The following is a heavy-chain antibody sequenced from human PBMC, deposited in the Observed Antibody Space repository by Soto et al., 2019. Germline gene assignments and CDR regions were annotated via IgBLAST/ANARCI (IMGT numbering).Heavy chain of an antibody. CDR1: GGSISSGGYY. CDR2: IYYSGST. Sequence: SETLSLTCTVSGGSISSGGYYWSWIRQHPGKGLEWIGYIYYSGSTYYNPSLKSRVTISVDTSKNQFSLKLSSVTAADTAVYYCASDNCGSGAVVIWGQGTMVTV. D-gene: IGHD3-10*01. CDR3: ASDNCGSGAVVI. V-gene: IGHV4-31*03. J-gene: IGHJ3*02.